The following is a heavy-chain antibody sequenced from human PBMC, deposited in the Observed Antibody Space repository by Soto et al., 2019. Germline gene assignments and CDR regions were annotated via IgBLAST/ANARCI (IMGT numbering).Heavy chain of an antibody. CDR3: VKDRTYYDFWSGYYPSYYFDY. J-gene: IGHJ4*02. V-gene: IGHV3-64D*06. Sequence: GGSLRLSCSASGFTSSSYAMHWVRQAPGKGLEYVSAISSNGGSTYYADSVKGRFTISRDNSKNTLYLQMSSLRAEDTAVYYCVKDRTYYDFWSGYYPSYYFDYWGQGTLVTVSS. D-gene: IGHD3-3*01. CDR1: GFTSSSYA. CDR2: ISSNGGST.